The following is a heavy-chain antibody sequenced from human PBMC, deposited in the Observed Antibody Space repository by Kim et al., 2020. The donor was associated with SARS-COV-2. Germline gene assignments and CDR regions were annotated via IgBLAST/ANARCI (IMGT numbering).Heavy chain of an antibody. CDR1: GGSISSGGYY. D-gene: IGHD3-3*01. V-gene: IGHV4-31*03. CDR2: IYYSGST. CDR3: ATAHRTIFGVVEYMDV. Sequence: SETLSLTCTVSGGSISSGGYYWSWIRQHPGKGREWIGYIYYSGSTYYNPTLKSRVTISVDTSKNQFSLKLSAVTAADTAVYYGATAHRTIFGVVEYMDVWGQGTTVTVSS. J-gene: IGHJ6*02.